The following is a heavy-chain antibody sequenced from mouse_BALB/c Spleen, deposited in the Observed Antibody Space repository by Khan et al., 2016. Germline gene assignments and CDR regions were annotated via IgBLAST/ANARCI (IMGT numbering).Heavy chain of an antibody. J-gene: IGHJ3*01. D-gene: IGHD2-4*01. Sequence: EVELVESGGGLVKPGGSLKLSCAATGFTFSDYYMYWVRQTPEKRLEWVATISDGGSYTYYPDSVKGRFTISSDNAKKNLYLKMSSLKSEDTGMSYGAREGLRRGFAYFGQVTLVTFST. CDR2: ISDGGSYT. V-gene: IGHV5-4*02. CDR3: AREGLRRGFAY. CDR1: GFTFSDYY.